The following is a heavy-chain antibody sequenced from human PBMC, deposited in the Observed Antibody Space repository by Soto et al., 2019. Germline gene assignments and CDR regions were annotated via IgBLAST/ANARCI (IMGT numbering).Heavy chain of an antibody. CDR2: ISASSTTI. CDR3: ARDIRGAN. V-gene: IGHV3-11*01. Sequence: QVQLVESGGGLVKIGGSLRLSCAASGFTFRDHYMTWIRQVPGKGLEWVSYISASSTTIYYADSVKGRFTISRDNAKNSVFLQMNSLRAEDPAVYYCARDIRGANWGQGTLVTVSS. J-gene: IGHJ4*02. CDR1: GFTFRDHY.